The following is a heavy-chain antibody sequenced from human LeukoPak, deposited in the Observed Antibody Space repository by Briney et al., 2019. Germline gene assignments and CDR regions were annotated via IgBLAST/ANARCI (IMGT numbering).Heavy chain of an antibody. V-gene: IGHV4-4*07. D-gene: IGHD5-24*01. Sequence: SETLSLTCTVSGGSISSHYWSWIRQPAGKGLEWIGRIYTSGSTNYNPSLKSRVTMSVDTSKNQFSLKLSSVTAADTAVYYCARESGDGYKNRPRRDRDFDYWGQGTLVTVSS. CDR2: IYTSGST. CDR3: ARESGDGYKNRPRRDRDFDY. J-gene: IGHJ4*02. CDR1: GGSISSHY.